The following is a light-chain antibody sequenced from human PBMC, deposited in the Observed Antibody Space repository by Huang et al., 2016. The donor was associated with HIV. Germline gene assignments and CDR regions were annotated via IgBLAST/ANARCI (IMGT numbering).Light chain of an antibody. V-gene: IGKV1-39*01. J-gene: IGKJ1*01. CDR1: HSIRSY. CDR2: GES. Sequence: DIQMTQSPSSLSASVGDRVTITCRASHSIRSYLNVYQKKPGKAPKLRISGESSLQRGGPSKFSGSGSGTDFTLTISSLQPEDFATYYFQQSYSTPWTFGQGTKVEIK. CDR3: QQSYSTPWT.